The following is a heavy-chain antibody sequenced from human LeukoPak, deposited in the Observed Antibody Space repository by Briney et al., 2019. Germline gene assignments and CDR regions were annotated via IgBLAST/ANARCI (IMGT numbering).Heavy chain of an antibody. D-gene: IGHD3-16*01. CDR3: ARGVRRGSYDRLYYYYYYMDV. J-gene: IGHJ6*03. CDR1: GGSIISYY. CDR2: IYYIGST. V-gene: IGHV4-59*01. Sequence: PSETLSLTCTVAGGSIISYYWSWIRQPPGKGRNGIGYIYYIGSTTYNPSLKSRVTISVDRSKNQFSLKLSSVTAADTAVYYCARGVRRGSYDRLYYYYYYMDVWGKGTRVSISS.